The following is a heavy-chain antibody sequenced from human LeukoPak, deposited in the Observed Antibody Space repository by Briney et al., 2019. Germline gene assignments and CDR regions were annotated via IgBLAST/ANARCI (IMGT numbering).Heavy chain of an antibody. CDR1: LFTFSSYA. CDR2: ISGSAGST. J-gene: IGHJ4*02. V-gene: IGHV3-23*01. Sequence: PGWSLTLSCAASLFTFSSYAMRWLRQAPAKGLEWVSAISGSAGSTYYADSVKGRLTIFRDNPNNTLYLQMNSPRSEDTAVYYCANDISTLGGNNYYDTSRIWHYFDYWGQGTLVTVSS. D-gene: IGHD3-22*01. CDR3: ANDISTLGGNNYYDTSRIWHYFDY.